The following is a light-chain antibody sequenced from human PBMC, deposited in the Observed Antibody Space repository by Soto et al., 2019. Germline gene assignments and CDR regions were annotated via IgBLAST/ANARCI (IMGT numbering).Light chain of an antibody. Sequence: QSVLTQPPSVSGAPGQRVTISCTGSSSNIGAVYDVHWYQQLPGTAPKLLIYGNSNRPSGVPDRFSGSKSGTSASLAITGLQAEDEADYYCQSYDSSLSGYVFGTGTKVTGL. CDR2: GNS. V-gene: IGLV1-40*01. CDR1: SSNIGAVYD. J-gene: IGLJ1*01. CDR3: QSYDSSLSGYV.